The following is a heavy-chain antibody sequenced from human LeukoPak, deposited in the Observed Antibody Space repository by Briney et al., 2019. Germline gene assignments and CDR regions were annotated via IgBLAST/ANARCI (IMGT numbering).Heavy chain of an antibody. J-gene: IGHJ4*02. D-gene: IGHD3-10*01. V-gene: IGHV3-48*02. CDR3: ARDTDHYGSGIHFDY. Sequence: PGGSLRLSCAASGFTFSSYSMNWVRQAPGKGLEWVSYISSSSSTIYYADSVKGRFTISRDNAKNSLYLQMNSLRDEDTAVYYCARDTDHYGSGIHFDYWGQGNLVTVSS. CDR2: ISSSSSTI. CDR1: GFTFSSYS.